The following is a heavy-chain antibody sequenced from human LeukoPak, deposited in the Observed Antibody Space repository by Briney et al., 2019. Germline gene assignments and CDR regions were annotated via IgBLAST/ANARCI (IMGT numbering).Heavy chain of an antibody. CDR3: ATSYRQLQYPVDAFDI. J-gene: IGHJ3*02. CDR1: GFTFSSYA. D-gene: IGHD2-2*02. V-gene: IGHV3-23*01. Sequence: GGSLRLSCAASGFTFSSYAMSWVRQAPGKGLEWVSAISGSGGSTYYADSVKGRFTISRDNSKNTLYLQMNSLRAEDTAVYYCATSYRQLQYPVDAFDIWGQGTMVTVSS. CDR2: ISGSGGST.